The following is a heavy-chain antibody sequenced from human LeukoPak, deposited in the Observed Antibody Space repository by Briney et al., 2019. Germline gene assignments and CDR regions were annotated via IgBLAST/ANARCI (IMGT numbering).Heavy chain of an antibody. D-gene: IGHD1/OR15-1a*01. V-gene: IGHV4-4*02. CDR1: IGSISSSKW. CDR2: IYLYGTT. Sequence: SETLSLTCSVSIGSISSSKWWSWVRQSPVQGLEWIGEIYLYGTTNYNPSFTSRVTMSVDRSRNQFSLKLTSVTAADTAVYYCARQKWEQQGRDYYFNGLDVWGPGTTVIVSS. J-gene: IGHJ6*01. CDR3: ARQKWEQQGRDYYFNGLDV.